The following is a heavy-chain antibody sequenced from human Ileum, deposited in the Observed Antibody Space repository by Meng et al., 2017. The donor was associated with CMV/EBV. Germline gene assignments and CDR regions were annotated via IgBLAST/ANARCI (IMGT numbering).Heavy chain of an antibody. CDR1: GFTVSSNY. V-gene: IGHV3-53*01. CDR3: AYSSSWAHFDY. CDR2: IYSDGTT. D-gene: IGHD6-13*01. Sequence: GESLKISCVASGFTVSSNYMSWVRQAPGKGLEWVSIIYSDGTTYYADSVKGRFTISRDKSKNTLDLQMSSLRAEDMAVYYCAYSSSWAHFDYWGQGTLVTVSS. J-gene: IGHJ4*02.